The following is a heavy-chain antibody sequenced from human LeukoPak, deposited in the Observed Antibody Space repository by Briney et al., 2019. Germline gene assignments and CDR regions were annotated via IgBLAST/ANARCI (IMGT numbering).Heavy chain of an antibody. CDR2: ISGSGGST. V-gene: IGHV3-23*01. J-gene: IGHJ6*03. CDR3: AKAGGVEYYYYYMDV. D-gene: IGHD1-26*01. Sequence: GGSLRLSCAASGFTFSSYAMSWVRQAPGKGLEWVSSISGSGGSTYFADSVKGRFTISRDNSKNTLYLQMNSLRAEDTAVYYCAKAGGVEYYYYYMDVWGKGTTVTVYS. CDR1: GFTFSSYA.